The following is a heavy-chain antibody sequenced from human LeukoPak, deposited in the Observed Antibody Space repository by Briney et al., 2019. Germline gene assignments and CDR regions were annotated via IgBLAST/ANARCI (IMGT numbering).Heavy chain of an antibody. CDR2: IYTSGST. J-gene: IGHJ5*02. CDR3: ARGVKGPRGLYNWFDP. V-gene: IGHV4-61*02. Sequence: SETLSLTCTVSGGSISSGSYYWSWIRQPAGKGLEWIGRIYTSGSTNYNPSLKSRVTISVDTSKNQFSLKLSSVTAADTAVYYCARGVKGPRGLYNWFDPWGQGTLVTVSS. CDR1: GGSISSGSYY.